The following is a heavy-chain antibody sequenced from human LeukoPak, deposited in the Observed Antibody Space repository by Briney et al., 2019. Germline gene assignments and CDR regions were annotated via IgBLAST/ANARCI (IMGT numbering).Heavy chain of an antibody. V-gene: IGHV3-9*01. J-gene: IGHJ4*02. D-gene: IGHD6-13*01. CDR3: AKDPIAARGGYFDY. Sequence: PGGSLRLSCAASGFTFDDYAMHWVRQAPGKGLEWVSGISWNSGSICYADSVKGRFTISRDNAKNSLYLQMNSLRAEDTALYYCAKDPIAARGGYFDYWGQGTLVTVSS. CDR1: GFTFDDYA. CDR2: ISWNSGSI.